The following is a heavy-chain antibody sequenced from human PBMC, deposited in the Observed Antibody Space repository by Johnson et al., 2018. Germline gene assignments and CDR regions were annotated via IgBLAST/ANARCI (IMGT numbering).Heavy chain of an antibody. D-gene: IGHD6-13*01. CDR1: GFTFSAYW. CDR3: ARETIADVAGKVFDR. J-gene: IGHJ3*01. V-gene: IGHV3-7*01. Sequence: VQLVESGGGLVQPGGSLRLSCAASGFTFSAYWMTWVRQAPGKGLEWVANIREDGSEKYYVDPVKGRFTSSRDNARNSLYLQRNSLRAEDTAVDYCARETIADVAGKVFDRWGQGTMVTVSS. CDR2: IREDGSEK.